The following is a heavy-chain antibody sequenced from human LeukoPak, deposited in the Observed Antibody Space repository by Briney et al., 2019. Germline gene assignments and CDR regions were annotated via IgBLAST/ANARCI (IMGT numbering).Heavy chain of an antibody. CDR3: ARGVGIAAAGTLNWFDP. Sequence: ASVKVSCKASGYTFTSYDINWVRQATGQGLEWMGWMNPNSGNTGYAQKFQGRVTMTRNTSISTAYMELSSLRSEDTAVYHCARGVGIAAAGTLNWFDPWGQGTLVTVSS. J-gene: IGHJ5*02. CDR1: GYTFTSYD. V-gene: IGHV1-8*01. CDR2: MNPNSGNT. D-gene: IGHD6-13*01.